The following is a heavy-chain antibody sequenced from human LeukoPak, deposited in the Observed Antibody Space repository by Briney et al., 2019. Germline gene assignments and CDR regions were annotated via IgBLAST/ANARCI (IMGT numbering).Heavy chain of an antibody. CDR1: GYTFTGYY. CDR2: NNPNSGGT. J-gene: IGHJ4*02. V-gene: IGHV1-2*04. D-gene: IGHD6-19*01. CDR3: ARESVAGTAYYFDY. Sequence: ASVKVSCKASGYTFTGYYMHWVRQAPGQGLEWMGWNNPNSGGTNYAQKFQGWVTMTRDTSISTAYMELSRLRSDDTAVYYCARESVAGTAYYFDYWGQGTLVTVSS.